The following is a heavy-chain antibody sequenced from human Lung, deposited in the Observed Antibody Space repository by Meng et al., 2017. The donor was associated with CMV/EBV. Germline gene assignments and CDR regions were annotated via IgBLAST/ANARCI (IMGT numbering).Heavy chain of an antibody. J-gene: IGHJ6*02. V-gene: IGHV4-34*01. Sequence: GSLRLXXAVYGGSFSGYYWSWIRQPPGKGLEWIGEINHSGSTNYNPSLKSRVTISVDTSKNQFSLKLSSVTAADTAVYYCARLGYCSSTSCYPGNYYYGMDVWGQGTXVTVSS. CDR3: ARLGYCSSTSCYPGNYYYGMDV. CDR2: INHSGST. D-gene: IGHD2-2*01. CDR1: GGSFSGYY.